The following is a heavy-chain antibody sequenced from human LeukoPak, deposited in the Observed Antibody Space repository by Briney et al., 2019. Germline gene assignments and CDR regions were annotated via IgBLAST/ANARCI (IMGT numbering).Heavy chain of an antibody. Sequence: SETLSLTCTVSGGSISSSSYYWGWIRQPPGKGLEWIGRIYYSGSTYYNPSLKSRVTISVDTSKNQFSLKLSSVTAADTAVYYCARHSYGDFWSGSEFWFDPWGQGTLVTVSS. CDR2: IYYSGST. CDR1: GGSISSSSYY. CDR3: ARHSYGDFWSGSEFWFDP. D-gene: IGHD3-3*01. V-gene: IGHV4-39*01. J-gene: IGHJ5*02.